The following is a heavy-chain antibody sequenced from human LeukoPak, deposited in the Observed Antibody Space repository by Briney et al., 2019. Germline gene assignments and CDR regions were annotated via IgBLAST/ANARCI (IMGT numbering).Heavy chain of an antibody. J-gene: IGHJ4*02. Sequence: PGGSLRLSCAASGFTLDAFAMHWVRQAPGKGLEWVTGISWSSGSIAYAASGKGRFTISRDKAKTYMYLQMNSLRAEDTALYYCARASLYEYGSGSYVYFDYWGQGTLVTVSS. CDR1: GFTLDAFA. CDR2: ISWSSGSI. CDR3: ARASLYEYGSGSYVYFDY. D-gene: IGHD3-10*01. V-gene: IGHV3-9*01.